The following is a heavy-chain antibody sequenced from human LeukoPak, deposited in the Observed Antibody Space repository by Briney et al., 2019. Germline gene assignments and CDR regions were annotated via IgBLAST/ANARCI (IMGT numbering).Heavy chain of an antibody. Sequence: PGGSLRLSSAASGVTFSSYAMSWGRQAPGKGLEWVSAISGSVGSTYYADSVKGRFTISRDNYKNTLYLQMNSLRDEDTAVYYCANRDGQQLDPWGQGTLVTVSS. V-gene: IGHV3-23*01. J-gene: IGHJ5*02. CDR3: ANRDGQQLDP. CDR1: GVTFSSYA. CDR2: ISGSVGST. D-gene: IGHD6-13*01.